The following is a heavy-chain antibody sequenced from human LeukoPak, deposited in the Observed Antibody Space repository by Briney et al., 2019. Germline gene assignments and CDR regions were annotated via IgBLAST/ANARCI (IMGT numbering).Heavy chain of an antibody. CDR3: ARGGLLLWFGELLGGWFDP. CDR1: GGSISSSSYY. D-gene: IGHD3-10*01. J-gene: IGHJ5*02. CDR2: IYYSGST. Sequence: SGTLSLTCTVSGGSISSSSYYWGWIRQPPGKGLEWIGSIYYSGSTYCNPSLKSRVTISVNTSKNQFSLQQSSVTAADTAVFYCARGGLLLWFGELLGGWFDPWGQGTLVTVSS. V-gene: IGHV4-39*07.